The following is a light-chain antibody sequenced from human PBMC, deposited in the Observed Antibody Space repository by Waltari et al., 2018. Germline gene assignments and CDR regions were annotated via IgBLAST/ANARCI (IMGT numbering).Light chain of an antibody. CDR1: QSVSSY. CDR3: QQRSNWPRGLT. Sequence: EIVLTQSPATLSLSPGERATLSCRASQSVSSYLAWYQQKPGQAPRLLIYDASNRATGIPARVSGSGSGTDFTLTISSLGPEDFAVYYCQQRSNWPRGLTFGGGTKVEIK. V-gene: IGKV3-11*01. CDR2: DAS. J-gene: IGKJ4*01.